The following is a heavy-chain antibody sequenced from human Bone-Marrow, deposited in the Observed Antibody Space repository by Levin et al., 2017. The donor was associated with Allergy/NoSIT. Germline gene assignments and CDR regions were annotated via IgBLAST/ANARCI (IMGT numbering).Heavy chain of an antibody. CDR3: AKDLATNHGMDV. V-gene: IGHV3-30*18. CDR2: ISYSGSNK. J-gene: IGHJ6*02. D-gene: IGHD1-14*01. Sequence: GGSLRLSCAASGFTFSSFGMHWVRQAPGKGLEWVAVISYSGSNKYYADSVKGRFTISRDNSKNTLHLQMDSLRGEDTAVYYCAKDLATNHGMDVWGQGTTVTVSS. CDR1: GFTFSSFG.